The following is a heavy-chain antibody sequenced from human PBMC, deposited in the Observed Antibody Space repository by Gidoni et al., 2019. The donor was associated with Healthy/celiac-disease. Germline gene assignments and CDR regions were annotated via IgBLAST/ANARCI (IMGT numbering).Heavy chain of an antibody. D-gene: IGHD6-19*01. J-gene: IGHJ3*02. CDR2: IYWDDDK. CDR3: AHISGATNAFDI. Sequence: QITLKESGPTLVKPTQTLPLTCTFSGFSLSTSGVGVGWIRQPPGKALEWLALIYWDDDKRYSPSLKSRLTITKDTSKNQVVLTMTNMDPVDTATYYCAHISGATNAFDIWGQGTMVTVSS. V-gene: IGHV2-5*02. CDR1: GFSLSTSGVG.